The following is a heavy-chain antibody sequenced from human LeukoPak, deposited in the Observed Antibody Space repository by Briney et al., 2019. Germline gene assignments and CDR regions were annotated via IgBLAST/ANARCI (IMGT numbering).Heavy chain of an antibody. CDR3: ARRGIYYGSGSSDYYYGMDV. CDR1: GYSFTSYW. CDR2: IYPGDSDT. D-gene: IGHD3-10*01. Sequence: GESLKISCKGSGYSFTSYWLGWMRQMPGKGLEWMGIIYPGDSDTRYSPSFQGQVTISADKSISTAYLQWSSLKASDTAMYYCARRGIYYGSGSSDYYYGMDVWGQGTTVTVPS. J-gene: IGHJ6*02. V-gene: IGHV5-51*01.